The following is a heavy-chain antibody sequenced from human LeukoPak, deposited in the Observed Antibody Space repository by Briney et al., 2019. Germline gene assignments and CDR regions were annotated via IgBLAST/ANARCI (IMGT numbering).Heavy chain of an antibody. Sequence: SETLSLTCTVSGGSISSSSYYWGWIRQPPGKGLEWIGSIYYSGSTYYNPSLESRVTISVDTSKNQFSLKLSSVTAADTAVYYCARGQQVVPGRLDYFDYWGQGTLVTVSS. CDR2: IYYSGST. D-gene: IGHD6-13*01. J-gene: IGHJ4*02. V-gene: IGHV4-39*01. CDR3: ARGQQVVPGRLDYFDY. CDR1: GGSISSSSYY.